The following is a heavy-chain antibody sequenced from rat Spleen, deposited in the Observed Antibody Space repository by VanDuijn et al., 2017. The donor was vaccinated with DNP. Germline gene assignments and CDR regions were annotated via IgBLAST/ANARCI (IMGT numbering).Heavy chain of an antibody. Sequence: EVQLVESGGGLVQPGRSLKLSCVASEFTFNNYWMTWFRQVPGKGLEWVASISSASGSTYYPDSAKGRFTISRDNAQNTLYLQMNSLRSEDTATYYCARHVLPLRVWDYWGQGVMVTVSS. CDR2: ISSASGST. D-gene: IGHD1-4*01. CDR1: EFTFNNYW. V-gene: IGHV5-31*01. J-gene: IGHJ2*01. CDR3: ARHVLPLRVWDY.